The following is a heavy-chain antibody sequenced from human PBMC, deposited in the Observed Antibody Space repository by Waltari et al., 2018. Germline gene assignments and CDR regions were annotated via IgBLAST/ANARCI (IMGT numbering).Heavy chain of an antibody. CDR1: GSSSGDYD. CDR3: AKVLAAAYGWGSDDAFDV. V-gene: IGHV3-23*01. D-gene: IGHD3-10*01. J-gene: IGHJ3*01. Sequence: EVQLLESGGGFVEPGGSLRLSCTASGSSSGDYDISWVRQAPGKGLEWVYGISGSNTYTYYADSVKGRFTFSRDNSKNTLYLQMHNLRAEDTAMYYCAKVLAAAYGWGSDDAFDVWGQGTMVNVSS. CDR2: ISGSNTYT.